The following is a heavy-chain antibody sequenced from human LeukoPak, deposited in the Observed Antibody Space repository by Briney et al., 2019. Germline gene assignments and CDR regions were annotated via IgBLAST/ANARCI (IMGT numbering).Heavy chain of an antibody. J-gene: IGHJ4*02. CDR1: GRTFSSYA. CDR2: IIPIFGTA. V-gene: IGHV1-69*05. Sequence: SVKVSCKASGRTFSSYAISWVRQAPGQGLEWMGRIIPIFGTANYAQKFQGRVTITTDESTSTAYMELSSLRSEDTAVYYCARDPWVKYSSEIYFDYWGQGTLVTVSS. D-gene: IGHD6-19*01. CDR3: ARDPWVKYSSEIYFDY.